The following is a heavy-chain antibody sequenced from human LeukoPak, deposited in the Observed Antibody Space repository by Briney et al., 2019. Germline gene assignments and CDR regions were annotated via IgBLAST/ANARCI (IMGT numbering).Heavy chain of an antibody. CDR3: ASPSRYCSSTSCSRFDY. D-gene: IGHD2-2*01. J-gene: IGHJ4*02. Sequence: GASVKVSCKASGGTFSSYAISWVRQAPGQGLEWMGGIIPIFGTANYAQKFQGRVTITADESTSTAYMELSSLRSEDTAVYYCASPSRYCSSTSCSRFDYWGQGTLVTVSS. CDR2: IIPIFGTA. CDR1: GGTFSSYA. V-gene: IGHV1-69*13.